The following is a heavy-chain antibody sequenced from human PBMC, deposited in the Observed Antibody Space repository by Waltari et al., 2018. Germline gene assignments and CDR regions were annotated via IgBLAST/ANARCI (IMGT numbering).Heavy chain of an antibody. Sequence: QVQLVESGGGVVQPGRSLRLYCAAPGSTFRSYAMHGVRQAPGKGLEWVAVISYDGSNKYYADSVKGRFTISRDNSKNTLYLQMNSLRAEDTAVYYCARDPSSDYYYGMDVWGQGTTVTVSS. D-gene: IGHD3-10*01. CDR2: ISYDGSNK. CDR1: GSTFRSYA. V-gene: IGHV3-30-3*01. CDR3: ARDPSSDYYYGMDV. J-gene: IGHJ6*02.